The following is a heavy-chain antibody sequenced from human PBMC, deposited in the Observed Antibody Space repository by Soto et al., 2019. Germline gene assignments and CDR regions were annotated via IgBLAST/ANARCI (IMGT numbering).Heavy chain of an antibody. CDR3: ARTAGELTGEVWYFDL. Sequence: ASVKVSCKASGYTFTSYGISWVRQAPGQGLEWMGWISAYNGNTNYAQKLQGRVTMTTDTSTSTAYMELRSLRSDDTAVYYWARTAGELTGEVWYFDLWGRGTLVTVSS. V-gene: IGHV1-18*01. CDR1: GYTFTSYG. J-gene: IGHJ2*01. D-gene: IGHD7-27*01. CDR2: ISAYNGNT.